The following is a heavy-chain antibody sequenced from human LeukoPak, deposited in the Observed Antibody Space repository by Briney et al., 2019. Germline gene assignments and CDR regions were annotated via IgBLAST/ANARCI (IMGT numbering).Heavy chain of an antibody. CDR1: GFTFSSYG. D-gene: IGHD3-22*01. CDR2: ISYDGSNK. CDR3: ARHGGEYYYDSSGYLRAFDI. J-gene: IGHJ3*02. Sequence: PGGSLRLSCAASGFTFSSYGMHWVRQAPGKGLEWVAVISYDGSNKYYADSVKGRFTISRDNSKNTLYLQMNSLRAEDTAVYYCARHGGEYYYDSSGYLRAFDIWGQGTMVTVSS. V-gene: IGHV3-30*03.